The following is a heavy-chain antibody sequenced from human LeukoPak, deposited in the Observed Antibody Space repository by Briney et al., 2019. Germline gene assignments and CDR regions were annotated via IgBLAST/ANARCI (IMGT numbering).Heavy chain of an antibody. D-gene: IGHD3-3*01. J-gene: IGHJ6*03. V-gene: IGHV3-74*01. CDR1: GFTFSSYA. CDR3: ARAGSDYDLWTDYYYYIGV. CDR2: ISTDGSST. Sequence: GGSLRLSCAASGFTFSSYAMSWVRQAPGKGLVWVSRISTDGSSTSYADSVKGRFTISRDNAKNTLYLQMNSLRAEDTAMYYCARAGSDYDLWTDYYYYIGVWGKGTTVTVSS.